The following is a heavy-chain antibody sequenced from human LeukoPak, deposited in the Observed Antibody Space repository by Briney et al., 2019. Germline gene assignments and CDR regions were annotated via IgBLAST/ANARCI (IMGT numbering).Heavy chain of an antibody. J-gene: IGHJ4*02. CDR1: GFTFSTYS. Sequence: GSLRLSCAASGFTFSTYSMNWVRQAPGKGLEWVSAISGSGGDTYYADSVRGRFTISRDNSKNTLYLQMNSLRAEDTAVYYCATYRSAYDSSLDYWGQGTLVTVSS. CDR2: ISGSGGDT. D-gene: IGHD5-12*01. V-gene: IGHV3-23*01. CDR3: ATYRSAYDSSLDY.